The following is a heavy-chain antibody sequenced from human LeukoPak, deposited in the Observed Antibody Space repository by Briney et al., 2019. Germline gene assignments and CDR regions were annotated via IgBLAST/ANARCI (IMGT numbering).Heavy chain of an antibody. Sequence: PGGSLRLSCAASGFTFSSYAMHWVRQAPGKGLEWVAVTSYDGSNKYYADSVKGRFTISRDNSKNTLYLQMNSLRAEDTAVYYCARDVSGVVVVAVARGYFDYWGQGTLVTVSS. J-gene: IGHJ4*02. V-gene: IGHV3-30-3*01. CDR3: ARDVSGVVVVAVARGYFDY. CDR1: GFTFSSYA. D-gene: IGHD2-15*01. CDR2: TSYDGSNK.